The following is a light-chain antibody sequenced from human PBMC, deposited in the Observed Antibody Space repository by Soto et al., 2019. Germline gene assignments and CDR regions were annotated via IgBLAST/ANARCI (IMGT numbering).Light chain of an antibody. Sequence: DIQVTQSPSTLSASVGDRVTITCRASQSISRWLAWHQQKLGQAPKLLIYEASSLASGVPSRFSGSGSGTEFILTISSLQPDDFATYYRQQYSTYAPYTFGQGTKLEFK. V-gene: IGKV1-5*03. CDR3: QQYSTYAPYT. CDR2: EAS. CDR1: QSISRW. J-gene: IGKJ2*01.